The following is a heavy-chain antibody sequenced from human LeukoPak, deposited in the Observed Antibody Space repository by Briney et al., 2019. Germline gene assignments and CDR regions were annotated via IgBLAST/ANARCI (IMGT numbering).Heavy chain of an antibody. V-gene: IGHV4-59*01. CDR1: GGYMSSYY. CDR3: ARGRFLYAFDI. J-gene: IGHJ3*02. D-gene: IGHD3-3*01. Sequence: SETLSLTCTVSGGYMSSYYWSWMRQPPGKGLEWIGYIYYSGSTKYKPSLKSRVTISVDTSKNQFSLKLSSVTAADTAVYYCARGRFLYAFDIWGQGTMVTVSS. CDR2: IYYSGST.